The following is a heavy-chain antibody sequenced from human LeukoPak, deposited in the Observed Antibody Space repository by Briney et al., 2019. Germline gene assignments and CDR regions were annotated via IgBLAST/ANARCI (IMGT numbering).Heavy chain of an antibody. Sequence: GASVKVSCKASGYTFTGYYVHWVRQAPGQGLEWMGWINPNSGGTNYAQKFQGRVTMTRDTSISTAYMELSRLRSDDTAVYYCARDQIPYGSGSYYFDYWGQGTLVTVSS. CDR2: INPNSGGT. CDR1: GYTFTGYY. J-gene: IGHJ4*02. V-gene: IGHV1-2*02. CDR3: ARDQIPYGSGSYYFDY. D-gene: IGHD3-10*01.